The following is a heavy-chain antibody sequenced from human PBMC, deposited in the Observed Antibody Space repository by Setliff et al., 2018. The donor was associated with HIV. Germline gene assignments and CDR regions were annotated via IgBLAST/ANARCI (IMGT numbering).Heavy chain of an antibody. CDR2: INSDGSGT. Sequence: GGSLRLSCAASGYNFGVYWMHWVRQVPGKGLVWVSHINSDGSGTKYADSVKGRFTMSRDNAKNTLYLQMNSLRAEDTALYFCARDRGRPDSFDVWGQGTMVTVSS. CDR3: ARDRGRPDSFDV. V-gene: IGHV3-74*01. J-gene: IGHJ3*01. D-gene: IGHD1-26*01. CDR1: GYNFGVYW.